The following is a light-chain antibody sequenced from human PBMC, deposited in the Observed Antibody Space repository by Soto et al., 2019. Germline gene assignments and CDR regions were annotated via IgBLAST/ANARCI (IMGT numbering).Light chain of an antibody. CDR1: SSDVGSYNL. Sequence: QSALTQPASVSGSPGQSITISCTGTSSDVGSYNLVSWYQQHPGKAPKLMIYEVSKRPSGVSNRFSGSKSGNTASLTISGLQVEDEADYYCCSYAGSSTSVFGTGTKLTVL. CDR2: EVS. V-gene: IGLV2-23*02. CDR3: CSYAGSSTSV. J-gene: IGLJ1*01.